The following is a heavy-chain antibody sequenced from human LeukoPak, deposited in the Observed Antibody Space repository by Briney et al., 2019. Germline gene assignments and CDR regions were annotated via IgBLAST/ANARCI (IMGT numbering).Heavy chain of an antibody. CDR2: INHSGST. V-gene: IGHV4-34*01. CDR1: GGSFSGYY. CDR3: ARGPHGAFDI. J-gene: IGHJ3*02. Sequence: SETLSLTCAVYGGSFSGYYWSWIRQPPGKGLEWIGEINHSGSTNYNPSLKSRVTISVDTSKNQFSLKLSSVTAADTAVYYCARGPHGAFDIWDQGTMVTVSS.